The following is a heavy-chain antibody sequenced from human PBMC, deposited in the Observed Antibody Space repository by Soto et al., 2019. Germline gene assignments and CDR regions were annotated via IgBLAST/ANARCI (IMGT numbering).Heavy chain of an antibody. CDR2: MYYTGVT. CDR1: GGSVRSGDHF. Sequence: SETLSLTCSVSGGSVRSGDHFWNWIRQPPGRGLEWLGYMYYTGVTNYNPSLKSRVSMSVDTSKDQFSLNLTSLTAADTAVYYCARGGEPLGYYGLDVWGQGTTVTVSS. CDR3: ARGGEPLGYYGLDV. J-gene: IGHJ6*02. V-gene: IGHV4-61*08.